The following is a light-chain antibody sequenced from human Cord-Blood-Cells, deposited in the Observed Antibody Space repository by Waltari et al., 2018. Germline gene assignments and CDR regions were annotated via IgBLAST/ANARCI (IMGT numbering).Light chain of an antibody. CDR3: QQYGSSRGWT. Sequence: EIVLTQSPGTLSLSPGERATLTCRASQSVSSSYLAWYQQIPGQAPRRLLYGASSRATGIPDRFSGSGSGTDFTLTISRLEPEDFAVYYCQQYGSSRGWTFGQGTKVEIK. CDR1: QSVSSSY. CDR2: GAS. J-gene: IGKJ1*01. V-gene: IGKV3-20*01.